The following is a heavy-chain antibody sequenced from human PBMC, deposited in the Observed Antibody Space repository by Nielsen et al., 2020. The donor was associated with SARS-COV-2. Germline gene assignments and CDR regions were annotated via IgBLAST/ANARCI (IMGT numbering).Heavy chain of an antibody. CDR3: ARGKQQLVPYFQH. Sequence: ASVKVSCKASGYTFSTYGINWVRQAPGQGLEWMGWITGYNGLTKFAQSFQGRVAMTTDRSTNTAYMELRSPRSDDTAVYYCARGKQQLVPYFQHWGQGTLVTVSS. J-gene: IGHJ1*01. CDR2: ITGYNGLT. CDR1: GYTFSTYG. D-gene: IGHD6-13*01. V-gene: IGHV1-18*01.